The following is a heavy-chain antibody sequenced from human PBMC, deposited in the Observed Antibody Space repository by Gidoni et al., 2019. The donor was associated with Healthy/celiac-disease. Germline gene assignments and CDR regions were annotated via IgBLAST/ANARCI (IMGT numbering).Heavy chain of an antibody. D-gene: IGHD1-20*01. CDR3: ARDNWIYFDY. V-gene: IGHV3-30-3*01. CDR2: ISYDGSNK. Sequence: QVQLVESGGGVVQPGRSLRLACAAAGFPFSSYAMHWVRQAPGKGLELVAVISYDGSNKYYADSVKGLFTISRDNSKNTLYLQMNSLRAEDTAVYYCARDNWIYFDYWGQGTLVTVSS. CDR1: GFPFSSYA. J-gene: IGHJ4*02.